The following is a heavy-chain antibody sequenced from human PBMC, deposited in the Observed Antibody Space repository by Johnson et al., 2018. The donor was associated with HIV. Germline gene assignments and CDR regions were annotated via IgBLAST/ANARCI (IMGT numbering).Heavy chain of an antibody. CDR3: ARAIVVEDDAFDI. J-gene: IGHJ3*02. CDR2: ISYDRSNK. V-gene: IGHV3-30*04. CDR1: GFTFSSYV. D-gene: IGHD3-22*01. Sequence: QVHLVESGGGVVQPGRSLRLSCAASGFTFSSYVMHWVRQAPGKGLEWVALISYDRSNKYYADSVKGRFTISRDNSKNTLYLQMNSLRAEDTAVFYCARAIVVEDDAFDIWGQGTMVTVSS.